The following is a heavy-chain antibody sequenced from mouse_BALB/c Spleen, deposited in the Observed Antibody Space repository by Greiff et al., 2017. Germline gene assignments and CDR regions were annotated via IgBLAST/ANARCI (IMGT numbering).Heavy chain of an antibody. CDR3: ARGGSLDY. CDR2: INPSTGYT. Sequence: VKVVESGAELAKPGASVKMSCKASGYTFTSYWMHWVKQRPGQGLEWIGYINPSTGYTEYNQKFKDKATLTADKSSSTAYMQLSSLTSEDSAVYYCARGGSLDYWGQGTTLTVSS. CDR1: GYTFTSYW. J-gene: IGHJ2*01. V-gene: IGHV1-7*01. D-gene: IGHD1-1*02.